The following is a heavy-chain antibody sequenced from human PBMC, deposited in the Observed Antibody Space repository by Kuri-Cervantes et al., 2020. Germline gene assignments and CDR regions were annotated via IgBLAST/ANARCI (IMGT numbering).Heavy chain of an antibody. CDR1: GASISSNNW. J-gene: IGHJ4*02. CDR3: ARWGGRIAAAARSFDY. CDR2: IYHTGNT. V-gene: IGHV4-4*02. D-gene: IGHD6-13*01. Sequence: GSLRLSCAVSGASISSNNWWTWVRQPPGKGLEWIGEIYHTGNTNYNPSLESRVTISVDKSKNQFSLKLSSVTAADTAVYYCARWGGRIAAAARSFDYWGQGTLVTVSS.